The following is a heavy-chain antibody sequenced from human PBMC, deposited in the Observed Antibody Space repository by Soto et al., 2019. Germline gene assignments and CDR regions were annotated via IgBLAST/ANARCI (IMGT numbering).Heavy chain of an antibody. J-gene: IGHJ5*02. V-gene: IGHV2-26*01. CDR3: ARAHVYGDYVGSWFDP. D-gene: IGHD4-17*01. CDR1: GFSLSNASMG. CDR2: IFSNDEK. Sequence: QVTLKESGPVLVKPTETLTLTCTVSGFSLSNASMGVSWIRQPQGKALEWLAHIFSNDEKSYSTSLKSRLTISKDTSKSQVVLTMTNMDPVDTATYYCARAHVYGDYVGSWFDPWGQGTLVTVSS.